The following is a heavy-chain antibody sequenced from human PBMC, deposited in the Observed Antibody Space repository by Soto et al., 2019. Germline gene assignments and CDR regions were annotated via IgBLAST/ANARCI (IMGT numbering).Heavy chain of an antibody. CDR1: GGSNSSYY. CDR2: IYYSGST. CDR3: AREGSSSRTFDY. J-gene: IGHJ4*02. Sequence: LSLTCTVSGGSNSSYYWSWIRQPPGKGLEWIGYIYYSGSTNYNPSLKSRVTISVDTSKNQFSLKLSSVTAADTAVYYCAREGSSSRTFDYWGQGTLVTVSS. V-gene: IGHV4-59*01. D-gene: IGHD6-6*01.